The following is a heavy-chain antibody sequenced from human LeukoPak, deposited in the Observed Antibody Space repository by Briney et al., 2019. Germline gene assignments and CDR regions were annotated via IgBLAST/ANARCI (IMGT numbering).Heavy chain of an antibody. CDR1: GFTFSSYS. V-gene: IGHV3-48*01. J-gene: IGHJ4*02. Sequence: GGSLRLSCAASGFTFSSYSMNWVRQAPGKGLEWVSYISSSSITIYYADSVKGRFAISRDNAENPLFLHMNSLRAEDTAVYYCARLLGLAVAGTGDYWGQGTLVTVSS. CDR3: ARLLGLAVAGTGDY. CDR2: ISSSSITI. D-gene: IGHD6-19*01.